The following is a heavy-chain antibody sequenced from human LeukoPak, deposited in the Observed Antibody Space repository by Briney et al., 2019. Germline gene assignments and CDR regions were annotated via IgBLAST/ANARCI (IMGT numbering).Heavy chain of an antibody. CDR3: ARLTRYYYDSSGYIGAFDI. J-gene: IGHJ3*02. CDR2: INWNGGST. V-gene: IGHV3-20*04. Sequence: GGSLRLSCAASGFTFSSYSMNWVRQAPGKGLEWVSAINWNGGSTSYADSVKGRFTISRDNAKNSLYLQVNSLRAEDTALYYCARLTRYYYDSSGYIGAFDIWGQGTMVTVSS. CDR1: GFTFSSYS. D-gene: IGHD3-22*01.